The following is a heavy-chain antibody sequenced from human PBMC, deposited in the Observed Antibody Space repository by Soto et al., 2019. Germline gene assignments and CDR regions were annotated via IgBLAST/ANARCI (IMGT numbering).Heavy chain of an antibody. CDR2: IRSKTYGGTA. CDR3: TVVATTFHY. CDR1: GFTFGDHA. D-gene: IGHD2-15*01. Sequence: EVQLVESGGGLVKPGQSLRLSCTTSGFTFGDHAMSWFRQAPGKGLEWVGFIRSKTYGGTAEYAASVKGRFGVSRDDSKSIAYLQMNSLKTEDTAVYYCTVVATTFHYWGQGTLVTVSS. J-gene: IGHJ4*02. V-gene: IGHV3-49*05.